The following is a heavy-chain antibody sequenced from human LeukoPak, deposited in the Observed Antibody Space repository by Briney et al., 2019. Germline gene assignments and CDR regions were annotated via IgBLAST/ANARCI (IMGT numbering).Heavy chain of an antibody. V-gene: IGHV3-11*06. CDR2: ISNSSSYT. CDR3: QKTAYEILTGYSDAFDI. D-gene: IGHD3-9*01. J-gene: IGHJ3*02. Sequence: GGSLSFSCAATGFTFSDYYMSWIRQAPWKGLEWVAYISNSSSYTNYADSVKSRFTISRDNAKNSLYLQMSSLRAEDTVFFFKQKTAYEILTGYSDAFDIWGQGTMVTVSS. CDR1: GFTFSDYY.